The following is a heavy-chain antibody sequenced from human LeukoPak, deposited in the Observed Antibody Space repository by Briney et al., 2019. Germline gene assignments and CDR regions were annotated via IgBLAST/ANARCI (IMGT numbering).Heavy chain of an antibody. V-gene: IGHV3-30*03. CDR1: GFTFSTYG. J-gene: IGHJ4*02. Sequence: GGSLRLSCAASGFTFSTYGIHWVRQAPGKGLEWVAVISYDGSDKSYADSVKGRFTISRDDSKNTLYLQMNSLRAEDTAVYYCXXXXXXXXXXXDGRYYFDYWGQGTLVTVSS. CDR2: ISYDGSDK. CDR3: XXXXXXXXXXXDGRYYFDY.